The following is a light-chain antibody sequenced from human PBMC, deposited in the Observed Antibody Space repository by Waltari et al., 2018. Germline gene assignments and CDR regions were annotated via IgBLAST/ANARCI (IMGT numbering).Light chain of an antibody. J-gene: IGLJ1*01. Sequence: QSALTQPASVSGSPGQSITISCTRSSSDLGGYSFVSWYQQHPGKAPKLMLYDVSHRPSVFSHRFSGSKSGNTASLTISGLQPEDEADYYCSSYTSIIPPFLFGTGTKVTVL. CDR1: SSDLGGYSF. CDR3: SSYTSIIPPFL. CDR2: DVS. V-gene: IGLV2-14*01.